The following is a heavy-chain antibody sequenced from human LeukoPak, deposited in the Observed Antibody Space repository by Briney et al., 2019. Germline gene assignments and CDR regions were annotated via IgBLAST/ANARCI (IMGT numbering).Heavy chain of an antibody. J-gene: IGHJ4*02. D-gene: IGHD5-12*01. CDR1: GYTLTELS. V-gene: IGHV1-24*01. CDR2: FDPEDGET. CDR3: ATVSADSYDPSDY. Sequence: ASVKVSCKVSGYTLTELSMHWVRQAPGKGLEWMGGFDPEDGETIYAQKFQGRVTMTEDTSTDTAYMELSSLRSEDTAVYYCATVSADSYDPSDYWGQGTLATVSS.